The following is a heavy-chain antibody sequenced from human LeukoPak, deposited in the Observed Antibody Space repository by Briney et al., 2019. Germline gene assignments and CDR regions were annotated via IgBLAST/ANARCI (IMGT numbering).Heavy chain of an antibody. CDR1: GGSISHFY. CDR2: IYSSGST. V-gene: IGHV4-59*01. CDR3: ARAPGYYYGMDA. D-gene: IGHD1-14*01. J-gene: IGHJ6*02. Sequence: PSETLSLTCTVSGGSISHFYWNWIRQPPTKGLEWIGYIYSSGSTNYNPSLKSRVTISLDTSKNQFSLKLTSVTAADTAVYCCARAPGYYYGMDAWGQGTTVTVSS.